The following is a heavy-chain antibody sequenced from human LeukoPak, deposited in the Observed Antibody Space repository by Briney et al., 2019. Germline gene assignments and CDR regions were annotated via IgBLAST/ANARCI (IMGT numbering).Heavy chain of an antibody. J-gene: IGHJ5*02. CDR2: ITPIFGTA. D-gene: IGHD2-21*01. CDR1: GGTFSSYA. Sequence: GASVKVSCKASGGTFSSYAISWVRQAPGQGLEWMGGITPIFGTANYAQKFQGRVTITADESTSTAYMELSSLRSEDTAVYYCARICGGDCYWNWFDPWGQGTLVTVSS. V-gene: IGHV1-69*13. CDR3: ARICGGDCYWNWFDP.